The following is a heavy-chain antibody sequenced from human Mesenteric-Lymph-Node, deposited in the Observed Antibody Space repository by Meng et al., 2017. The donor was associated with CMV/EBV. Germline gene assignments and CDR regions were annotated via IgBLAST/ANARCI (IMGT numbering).Heavy chain of an antibody. CDR2: IYYSGTT. Sequence: SCKASGYTVSSNYMSWIRQPPGKGLEWIGYIYYSGTTYYNPSLKSRLTTSADTSKNQFSLKLSSVTAADTAVYYCARVGSSGYYYDYWGQGSLVTVSS. D-gene: IGHD3-22*01. CDR3: ARVGSSGYYYDY. V-gene: IGHV4-30-4*08. J-gene: IGHJ4*02. CDR1: GYTVSSNY.